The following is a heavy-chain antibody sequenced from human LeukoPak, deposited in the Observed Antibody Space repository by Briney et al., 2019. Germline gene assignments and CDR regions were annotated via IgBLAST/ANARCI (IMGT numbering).Heavy chain of an antibody. Sequence: SETLSLTCTVSGGSISSSSYYWGWIRQPPGKGLEWIGSIYYSGSTYYNPSLKSRVTISVDTSRNQFSLKLSSVTAADTAVYYCARLDDSSGYYSNSDYWGQGTLVTVSS. V-gene: IGHV4-39*01. CDR3: ARLDDSSGYYSNSDY. J-gene: IGHJ4*02. D-gene: IGHD3-22*01. CDR1: GGSISSSSYY. CDR2: IYYSGST.